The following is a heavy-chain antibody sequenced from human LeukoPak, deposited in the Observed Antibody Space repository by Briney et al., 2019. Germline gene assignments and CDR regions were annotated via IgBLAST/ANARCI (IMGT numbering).Heavy chain of an antibody. CDR2: ISHDGSNK. V-gene: IGHV3-30*03. CDR3: ARDPNVVAGFWSGSTNYYYYYMDV. J-gene: IGHJ6*03. Sequence: GRSLRLSCAASGFPFSTYGMHWVRQAPGKGLEWVAVISHDGSNKYYADSVKGRFTISRDNSKNTLYLQMNSLRAEDTAVYYCARDPNVVAGFWSGSTNYYYYYMDVWGKGTTVTVSS. CDR1: GFPFSTYG. D-gene: IGHD3-3*01.